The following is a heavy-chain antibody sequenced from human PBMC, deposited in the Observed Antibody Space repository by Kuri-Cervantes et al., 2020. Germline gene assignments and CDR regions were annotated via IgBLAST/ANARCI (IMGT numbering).Heavy chain of an antibody. CDR1: GYSFTTYP. Sequence: ASVKVSCKASGYSFTTYPISWVRQAPGQGLEWMGWISTYTGNTYYAQNLHDRVTMTTDTSTNTAYMEVRSLRSDDTAVYYCARAPRVYYYDSSGPYFDYWGQGTLVTVSS. D-gene: IGHD3-22*01. V-gene: IGHV1-18*01. CDR3: ARAPRVYYYDSSGPYFDY. J-gene: IGHJ4*02. CDR2: ISTYTGNT.